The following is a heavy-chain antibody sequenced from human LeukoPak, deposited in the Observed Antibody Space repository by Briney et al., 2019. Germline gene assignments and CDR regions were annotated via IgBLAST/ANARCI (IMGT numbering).Heavy chain of an antibody. V-gene: IGHV3-7*01. CDR3: ARDTEYCGGGSCYSGSYHYGMDV. Sequence: GGSLRLSCAASGFTFSTYWMSWVRQAPGKGLEWVANIKQDGSEKYYVDSVRGRFTISRDNAKNSLYLQMNSLRAEDTAVYYCARDTEYCGGGSCYSGSYHYGMDVWGRGTTVTVSS. CDR2: IKQDGSEK. D-gene: IGHD2-15*01. J-gene: IGHJ6*02. CDR1: GFTFSTYW.